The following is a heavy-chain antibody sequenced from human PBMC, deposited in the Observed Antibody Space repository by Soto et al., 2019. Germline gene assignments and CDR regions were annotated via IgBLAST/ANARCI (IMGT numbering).Heavy chain of an antibody. Sequence: SVKVSCKASGGTFSSYAISWVRQASGQGLEWMGGIIPIFGTANYAQKFQGRVTITADESTSTAYMELSSLRSEDTAVYYCARHKARGLTVTTSLDYWGQGTLVTVSS. CDR2: IIPIFGTA. CDR1: GGTFSSYA. V-gene: IGHV1-69*13. D-gene: IGHD4-17*01. J-gene: IGHJ4*02. CDR3: ARHKARGLTVTTSLDY.